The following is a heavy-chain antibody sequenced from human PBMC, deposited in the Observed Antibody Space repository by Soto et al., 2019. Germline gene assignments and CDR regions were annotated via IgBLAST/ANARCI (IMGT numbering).Heavy chain of an antibody. CDR1: GFTFSSYW. CDR3: ARGGGPYCGGGCYFDY. D-gene: IGHD2-21*01. V-gene: IGHV3-7*03. Sequence: GGSLRLSCAASGFTFSSYWMSWVRQAPGKGLEWVANIKQDGSEKYYVDSVKGRFTISRDNAKNSLYLQMNSLRAEDTAVYYCARGGGPYCGGGCYFDYWGQGTLVTVSS. J-gene: IGHJ4*02. CDR2: IKQDGSEK.